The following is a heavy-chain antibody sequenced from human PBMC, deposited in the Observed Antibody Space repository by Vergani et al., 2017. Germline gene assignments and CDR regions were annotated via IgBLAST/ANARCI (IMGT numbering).Heavy chain of an antibody. J-gene: IGHJ6*02. V-gene: IGHV3-66*02. Sequence: EVQLLESGGGLVQPGGSLRLSCAASGFTVSSNYMSWVRQAPGKGLEWVSVTYSGGSTYYADSVKGRFTISRDNSKNTLYLQMNSLRAEDTAVYYCARGSYYYGMDVWGQGTTVTVSS. CDR3: ARGSYYYGMDV. D-gene: IGHD2-15*01. CDR1: GFTVSSNY. CDR2: TYSGGST.